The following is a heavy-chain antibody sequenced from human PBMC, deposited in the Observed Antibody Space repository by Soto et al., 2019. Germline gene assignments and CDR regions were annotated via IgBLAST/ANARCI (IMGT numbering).Heavy chain of an antibody. D-gene: IGHD3-9*01. CDR3: ARDLRSGRYFDWLLDY. CDR2: IIPIFGTA. Sequence: QVQLVQSGAEVKKPGSSVKVSCKASGGTFSSYAISWVRQAPGQGLEWMGGIIPIFGTANYAQKFQGRVTITADESTSTDYMELSSLRSEDTAVYYCARDLRSGRYFDWLLDYWGQGTLVTVSS. V-gene: IGHV1-69*01. J-gene: IGHJ4*02. CDR1: GGTFSSYA.